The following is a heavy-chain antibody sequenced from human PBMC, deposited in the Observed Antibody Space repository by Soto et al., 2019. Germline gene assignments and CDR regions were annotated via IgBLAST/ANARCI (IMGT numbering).Heavy chain of an antibody. CDR1: GFDFTYYA. CDR3: PKDEGVGGTLGLFDY. CDR2: MSSDGSKI. D-gene: IGHD1-26*01. V-gene: IGHV3-30*18. Sequence: QVQLVESGGGAVQPGESLRLSCVASGFDFTYYAMHWVRQATGKGLESVAVMSSDGSKIHHTDSVKGRFTISRDNSKNTLYLQMNSLRKEDTAVYFCPKDEGVGGTLGLFDYSGHGTLVSVSS. J-gene: IGHJ4*01.